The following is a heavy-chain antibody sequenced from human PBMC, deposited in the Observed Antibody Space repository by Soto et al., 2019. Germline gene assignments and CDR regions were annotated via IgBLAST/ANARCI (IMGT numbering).Heavy chain of an antibody. CDR3: ARAPPYYYDSILGY. J-gene: IGHJ4*02. CDR2: MNPNSGNT. CDR1: AYTFTSYD. Sequence: ASVKVYCKASAYTFTSYDINWVRQATGQGLEWMGWMNPNSGNTGYAQKFQGRVTMTRNTSISTAYMELSSLRSEDTAVYYCARAPPYYYDSILGYWGQGTLVTVSS. D-gene: IGHD3-22*01. V-gene: IGHV1-8*01.